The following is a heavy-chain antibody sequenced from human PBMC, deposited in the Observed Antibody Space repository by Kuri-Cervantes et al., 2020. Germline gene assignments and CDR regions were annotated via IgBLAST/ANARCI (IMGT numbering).Heavy chain of an antibody. V-gene: IGHV4-4*02. Sequence: GSLRLSCAVSGGSISSSNWWSWVRQPPGKGLEWIGSIYYSGSTYYNPSLKSRVTISVDTSKNQFSLKLSSVTAADTAVYYCGKSGGSRYVDYFDYWGQGTLVTVSS. CDR3: GKSGGSRYVDYFDY. J-gene: IGHJ4*02. D-gene: IGHD2-15*01. CDR1: GGSISSSNW. CDR2: IYYSGST.